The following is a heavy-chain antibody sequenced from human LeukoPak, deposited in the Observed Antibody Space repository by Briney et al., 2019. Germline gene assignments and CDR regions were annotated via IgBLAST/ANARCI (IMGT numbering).Heavy chain of an antibody. D-gene: IGHD3-3*01. Sequence: PSETLSLTCAVYGGSFSGYYWSWIRQPPGKGLEWIGEINHSGSTNCNPSLKSRVTISVDTSKNQFSLKLSSVTAADTAVYYCATGRYDFWSGYYMYNWFDPWGQGTLVTVSS. CDR1: GGSFSGYY. J-gene: IGHJ5*02. CDR3: ATGRYDFWSGYYMYNWFDP. CDR2: INHSGST. V-gene: IGHV4-34*01.